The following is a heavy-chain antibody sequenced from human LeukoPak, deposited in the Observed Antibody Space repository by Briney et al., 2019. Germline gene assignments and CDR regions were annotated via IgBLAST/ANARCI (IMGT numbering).Heavy chain of an antibody. CDR2: ISGSGGST. V-gene: IGHV3-23*01. J-gene: IGHJ4*02. CDR3: AKSQYDFWSGYFDY. D-gene: IGHD3-3*01. Sequence: GGSLRPSCAASGFTFSSYAMSWVRQAPGKGLEWVSAISGSGGSTYYADSVKGRFTISRDNSKNTLYLQMNSLRAEDTAVYYCAKSQYDFWSGYFDYWGQGTLVTVSS. CDR1: GFTFSSYA.